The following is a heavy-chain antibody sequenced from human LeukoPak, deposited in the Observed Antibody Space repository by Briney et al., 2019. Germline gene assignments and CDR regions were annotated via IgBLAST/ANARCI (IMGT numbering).Heavy chain of an antibody. J-gene: IGHJ4*02. V-gene: IGHV3-7*01. D-gene: IGHD6-13*01. CDR2: IKEDASET. CDR1: GFTFSRLW. Sequence: PGGSLRLSCETSGFTFSRLWMTWVRQAPGKGPEWVANIKEDASETSYVDSVKGRFIILGDNAKNSLYLQMNSLRVEDTAVYYCARGGSDSSHYWDDWGQGTLITVSS. CDR3: ARGGSDSSHYWDD.